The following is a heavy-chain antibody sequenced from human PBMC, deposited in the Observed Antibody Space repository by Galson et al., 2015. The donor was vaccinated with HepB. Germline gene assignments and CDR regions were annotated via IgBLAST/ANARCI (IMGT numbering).Heavy chain of an antibody. CDR1: GDSVSSDSAA. Sequence: CAISGDSVSSDSAAWNWIRQSPSRGLEWLGRTYYRSKWYKDYAVFVKSRITINPDTSKNHFSLQLNSVTPEDTAVYYCARQYTSRSVYYGMDVWGQGTTVTVSS. CDR2: TYYRSKWYK. V-gene: IGHV6-1*01. D-gene: IGHD6-25*01. CDR3: ARQYTSRSVYYGMDV. J-gene: IGHJ6*02.